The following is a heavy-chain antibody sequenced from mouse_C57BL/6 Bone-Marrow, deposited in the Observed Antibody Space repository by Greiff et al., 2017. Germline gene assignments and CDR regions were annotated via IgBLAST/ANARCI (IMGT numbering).Heavy chain of an antibody. CDR1: GFTFSSYA. Sequence: EVQRVESGGGLVKPGGSLKLSCAASGFTFSSYAMSWVRQTPEKRLEWVATISDGGSYTYYPDNVKGRFTISRDNAKNNLYLQMSHLKSEDTAMYYCAYYYGSSYVGAMDYWGQGTSVTVSS. CDR3: AYYYGSSYVGAMDY. D-gene: IGHD1-1*01. V-gene: IGHV5-4*01. CDR2: ISDGGSYT. J-gene: IGHJ4*01.